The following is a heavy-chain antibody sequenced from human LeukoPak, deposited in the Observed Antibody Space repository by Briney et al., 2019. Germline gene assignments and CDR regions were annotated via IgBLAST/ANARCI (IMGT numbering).Heavy chain of an antibody. D-gene: IGHD5-18*01. Sequence: GGSLRLSCAASGFTFSSYWMHWVRQAPGKGLVWVSRINSHGSSTSYADSVKGRFIISRDNAKNTLYLQMNSLRAEDTAVYFCATALDTAMAYDAFNIWGQGTMVTVSS. CDR2: INSHGSST. J-gene: IGHJ3*02. V-gene: IGHV3-74*01. CDR3: ATALDTAMAYDAFNI. CDR1: GFTFSSYW.